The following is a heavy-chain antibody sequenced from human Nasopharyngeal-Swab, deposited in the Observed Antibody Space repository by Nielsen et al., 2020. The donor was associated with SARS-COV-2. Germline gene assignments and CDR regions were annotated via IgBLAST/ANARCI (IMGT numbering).Heavy chain of an antibody. D-gene: IGHD4-17*01. CDR1: GGSISSYY. CDR3: ARDHTLYGDYPPYYYGMDV. V-gene: IGHV4-59*01. Sequence: ESLKISCTVSGGSISSYYWSWIRQPPGKGLEWIGYIYYSGSTNYNPSLKSRVTISVDTSKNQFSLKLSSVTAADTAVYYCARDHTLYGDYPPYYYGMDVWGQGTTVTVSS. J-gene: IGHJ6*02. CDR2: IYYSGST.